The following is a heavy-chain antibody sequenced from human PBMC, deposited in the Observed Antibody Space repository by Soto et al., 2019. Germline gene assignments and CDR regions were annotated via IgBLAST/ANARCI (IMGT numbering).Heavy chain of an antibody. CDR1: GYTFTSYY. CDR3: ARDWAPRSYHYYDSSGYYYPSGY. J-gene: IGHJ4*02. Sequence: ASVKVSCKASGYTFTSYYMHWVRQAPGQGLEWMGIINPSGGSTSYAQKFQGRVTMTRDTSTSTVYMELSSLRSEDTAVYYCARDWAPRSYHYYDSSGYYYPSGYWGQGTLVTVSS. D-gene: IGHD3-22*01. CDR2: INPSGGST. V-gene: IGHV1-46*01.